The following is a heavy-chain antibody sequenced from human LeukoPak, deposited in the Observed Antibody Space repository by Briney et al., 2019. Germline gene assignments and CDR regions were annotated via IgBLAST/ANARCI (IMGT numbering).Heavy chain of an antibody. CDR1: GGSFSGYY. Sequence: SETLSLTCAVYGGSFSGYYWSWIRQPPGKGPEWIGEINHSGSTNYNPSLKSRVTISVDTSKNQFSLKLSSVTAADTAVYYCARELRSYSSSWYESWGQGTLVTVSS. J-gene: IGHJ4*02. V-gene: IGHV4-34*01. CDR2: INHSGST. D-gene: IGHD6-13*01. CDR3: ARELRSYSSSWYES.